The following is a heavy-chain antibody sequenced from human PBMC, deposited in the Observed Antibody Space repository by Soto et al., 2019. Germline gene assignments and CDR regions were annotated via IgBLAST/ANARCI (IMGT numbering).Heavy chain of an antibody. D-gene: IGHD3-22*01. V-gene: IGHV3-43D*03. CDR1: GFTFDDYA. CDR3: AKNYDSSGDYYYYYGMDV. CDR2: ISWDGGST. Sequence: GGSLRLSCAASGFTFDDYAMHWVRQAPGKGLEWVSLISWDGGSTYYADSVKVRFTISRDNSKNSLYLQMNSLRAEDTALYYCAKNYDSSGDYYYYYGMDVWGQGTTVTVSS. J-gene: IGHJ6*02.